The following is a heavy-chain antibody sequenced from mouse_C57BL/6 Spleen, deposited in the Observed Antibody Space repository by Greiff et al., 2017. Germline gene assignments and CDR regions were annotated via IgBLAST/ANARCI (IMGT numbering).Heavy chain of an antibody. J-gene: IGHJ4*01. CDR3: AIRHYYAMDY. CDR1: GYAFSSSW. Sequence: VQLQQSGPELVKPGASVKISCKASGYAFSSSWMNWVKQRPGKGLEWIGRIYPGDGDTNYNGKFKGKATLTADKSSSTAYMQLSSLTSEDSAVYFCAIRHYYAMDYWGQGTSVTVSS. CDR2: IYPGDGDT. V-gene: IGHV1-82*01.